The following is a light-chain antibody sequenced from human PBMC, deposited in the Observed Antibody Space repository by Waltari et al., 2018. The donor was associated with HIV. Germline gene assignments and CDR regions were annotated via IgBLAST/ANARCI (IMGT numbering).Light chain of an antibody. Sequence: SYVLTQPPSVSVAPGQTASMPCGGNNMGGQKVHWSQQKPGQAPVLLVYDNSDRPSGIPERISGSKSGNTAALTISRVEAGDEADYYCQVWDSSSDDWVFGGGTKLTVL. V-gene: IGLV3-21*02. CDR1: NMGGQK. J-gene: IGLJ3*02. CDR3: QVWDSSSDDWV. CDR2: DNS.